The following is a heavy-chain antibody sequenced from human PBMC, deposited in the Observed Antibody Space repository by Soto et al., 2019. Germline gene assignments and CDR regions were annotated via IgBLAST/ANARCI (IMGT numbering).Heavy chain of an antibody. V-gene: IGHV4-4*02. D-gene: IGHD3-3*01. CDR1: GGATSSSNW. J-gene: IGHJ3*02. CDR2: IYHSGST. CDR3: ARDRGGITIFGVVIQDAFDI. Sequence: SETLSLTGAVAGGATSSSNWWSWVRQPPGKGLEWIGEIYHSGSTNYNPSLKSRVTISVDKSKNQFSLKLSSVTAADTAVYYCARDRGGITIFGVVIQDAFDIWGQGTMVTVSS.